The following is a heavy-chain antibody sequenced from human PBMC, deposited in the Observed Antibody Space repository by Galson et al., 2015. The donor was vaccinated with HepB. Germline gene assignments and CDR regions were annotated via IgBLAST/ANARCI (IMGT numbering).Heavy chain of an antibody. CDR3: AKDIFDLNVLKRYFNRWSIFDV. J-gene: IGHJ3*01. V-gene: IGHV3-9*01. CDR1: GFTFDDYA. D-gene: IGHD3-9*01. CDR2: ITWNSGSI. Sequence: SLRLSCAASGFTFDDYAMHWVRQAPGKGLEWVSGITWNSGSIEYADSVKGRFTMSRDNAKNSLYLQMDSLRTEDTALYYCAKDIFDLNVLKRYFNRWSIFDVWGQGTMVTVSS.